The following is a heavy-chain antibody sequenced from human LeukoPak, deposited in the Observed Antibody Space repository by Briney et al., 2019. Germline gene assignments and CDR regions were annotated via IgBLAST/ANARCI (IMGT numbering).Heavy chain of an antibody. V-gene: IGHV3-21*01. CDR1: GFTFSSSY. Sequence: GGFLRLSCAASGFTFSSSYMDWVRQAPGKGLEWVSSISSSSSSIYYTDSVKGRFTISRDNTKNSLYLQMNSLRAEDTAVYFCAKEGRSTTPGYWGQGTLVTVSS. D-gene: IGHD6-13*01. CDR3: AKEGRSTTPGY. J-gene: IGHJ4*02. CDR2: ISSSSSSI.